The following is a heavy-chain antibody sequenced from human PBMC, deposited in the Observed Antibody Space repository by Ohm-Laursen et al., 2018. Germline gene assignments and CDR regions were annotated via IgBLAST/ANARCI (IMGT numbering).Heavy chain of an antibody. CDR1: GYTFTSYD. CDR3: AREVVTPITMIVVVHNGMDV. D-gene: IGHD3-22*01. CDR2: MNPNSGNT. J-gene: IGHJ6*02. Sequence: ALVKASCKASGYTFTSYDIDWVRQATGQGLEWMGWMNPNSGNTGYAQKFQGRVTMTRNTSISTAYMELSSLRSEDTAVYYCAREVVTPITMIVVVHNGMDVWGQGTTVTVSS. V-gene: IGHV1-8*01.